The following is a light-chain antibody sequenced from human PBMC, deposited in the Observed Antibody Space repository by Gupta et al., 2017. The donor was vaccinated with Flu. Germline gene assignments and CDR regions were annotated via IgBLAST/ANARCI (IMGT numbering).Light chain of an antibody. V-gene: IGLV3-21*02. CDR3: QVWDSSSDHPYV. J-gene: IGLJ1*01. CDR1: NIGSKS. Sequence: YVLTQPPSVSLAPGQTARSTSGGINIGSKSVHWYQQKPDQAPVLVVYDDSDRPSGSPEQFSGSNSGNTATLTISRVEAGDEADYYCQVWDSSSDHPYVFGTGTKVTVL. CDR2: DDS.